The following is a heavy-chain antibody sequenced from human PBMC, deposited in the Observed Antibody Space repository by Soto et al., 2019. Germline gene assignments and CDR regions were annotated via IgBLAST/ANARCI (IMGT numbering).Heavy chain of an antibody. CDR1: GFTFSIYW. V-gene: IGHV3-7*05. Sequence: PGGSLRLSCAASGFTFSIYWMSWVRQAPGKGLEWVANIKQDGSEKYYVDSVKGRFTISRDNTKNSLYLQMNSLRAEDTAVYYCARDRCTSTSCFFDYWGQGTLVTVSS. CDR3: ARDRCTSTSCFFDY. D-gene: IGHD2-2*01. J-gene: IGHJ4*02. CDR2: IKQDGSEK.